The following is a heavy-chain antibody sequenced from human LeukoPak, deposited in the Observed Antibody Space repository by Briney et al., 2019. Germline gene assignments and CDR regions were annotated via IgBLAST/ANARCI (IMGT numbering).Heavy chain of an antibody. CDR2: VYYSGST. Sequence: SQTLSLTCTVSGDSISGADYYWSWIRQPPGKGLEWIAYVYYSGSTYYNPSLKSRLTISVDTSKNQFSLKLNSVTAADTAVYCCARGGGGSSTVTTYWFDPWGQGALVTVSS. D-gene: IGHD4-17*01. CDR3: ARGGGGSSTVTTYWFDP. J-gene: IGHJ5*02. CDR1: GDSISGADYY. V-gene: IGHV4-30-4*01.